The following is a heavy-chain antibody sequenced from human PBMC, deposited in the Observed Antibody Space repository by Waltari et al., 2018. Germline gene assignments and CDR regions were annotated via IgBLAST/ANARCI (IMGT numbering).Heavy chain of an antibody. CDR3: ARADDYGDYFDY. Sequence: VQLVESGGGLVQPGGSLRLSCAASGFTFSSYWMSWVRQAPGKGLEWVAVIWYDGSNKYYADSVKGRFTISRDNSKNTLYLQMNSLRAEDTAVYYCARADDYGDYFDYWGQGTLVTVSS. CDR2: IWYDGSNK. V-gene: IGHV3-33*08. CDR1: GFTFSSYW. J-gene: IGHJ4*02. D-gene: IGHD4-17*01.